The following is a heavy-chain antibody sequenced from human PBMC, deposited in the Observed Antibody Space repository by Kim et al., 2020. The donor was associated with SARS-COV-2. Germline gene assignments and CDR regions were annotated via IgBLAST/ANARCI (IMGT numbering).Heavy chain of an antibody. V-gene: IGHV5-51*01. Sequence: GESLKISCKGSGYSFTSYWIGWVRQMPGKGLEWMGIIYPGDSDTRYSPSFQGQVTISADKSISTAYLQWSSLKASDTAMYYCARGIPEGELSLYPYYFDYWGQGTLVTVSS. D-gene: IGHD3-16*02. CDR1: GYSFTSYW. CDR2: IYPGDSDT. J-gene: IGHJ4*02. CDR3: ARGIPEGELSLYPYYFDY.